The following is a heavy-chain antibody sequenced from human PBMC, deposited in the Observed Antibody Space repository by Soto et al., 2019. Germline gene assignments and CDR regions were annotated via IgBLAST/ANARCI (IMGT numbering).Heavy chain of an antibody. V-gene: IGHV4-59*01. Sequence: PSETLSLTCTVSGGSISSYYWGWIRQPPGKGLEWIGYIYYSGSTNYNPSLKSRVTISVDTSKNQFSLKLSSVTAADTAVYYCARSPHPGWYGGLFDYWGQGTLVTVSS. CDR1: GGSISSYY. D-gene: IGHD1-26*01. CDR2: IYYSGST. CDR3: ARSPHPGWYGGLFDY. J-gene: IGHJ4*02.